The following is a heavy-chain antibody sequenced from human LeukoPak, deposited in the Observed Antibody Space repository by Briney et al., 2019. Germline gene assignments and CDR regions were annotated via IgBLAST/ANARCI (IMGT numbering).Heavy chain of an antibody. V-gene: IGHV3-11*01. D-gene: IGHD4-23*01. J-gene: IGHJ6*02. CDR2: ISSSGSTI. Sequence: GGSLRLSCAASGFTFSDYYMSWIRQAPGKGLEWGSYISSSGSTIYYADSVKGRFTISRDNAKNSLYLQMNSLSAEDTALYYCAKEQLPRGYGMAVWGQGTTVTVSS. CDR1: GFTFSDYY. CDR3: AKEQLPRGYGMAV.